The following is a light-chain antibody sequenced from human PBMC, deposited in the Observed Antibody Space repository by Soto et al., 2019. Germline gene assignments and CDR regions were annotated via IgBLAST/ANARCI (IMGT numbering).Light chain of an antibody. CDR3: QQYGSSSWT. J-gene: IGKJ1*01. CDR1: QSVSSSY. Sequence: EIVLTQSPGTLSLSPGERATLSCRASQSVSSSYLAWYHQKPGQAPRLLIYGASSRATGIPDRFSGSGSGTDFTLTISRVEPEDFAVYYCQQYGSSSWTFGHGTKVGVK. V-gene: IGKV3-20*01. CDR2: GAS.